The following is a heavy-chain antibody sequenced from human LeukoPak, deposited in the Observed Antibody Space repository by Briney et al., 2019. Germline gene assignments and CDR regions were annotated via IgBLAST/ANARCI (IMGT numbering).Heavy chain of an antibody. CDR2: IYYSGST. V-gene: IGHV4-59*01. CDR3: ARAHYGDLDY. D-gene: IGHD4-17*01. J-gene: IGHJ4*02. Sequence: SETLSLTCTVSGGSISSYYWSWIRQPPGKGLEWIGYIYYSGSTNYNPSLKSRVTISVDTSKNQFSLKLSSVTAADTAVYYCARAHYGDLDYWGQGTLVTVSS. CDR1: GGSISSYY.